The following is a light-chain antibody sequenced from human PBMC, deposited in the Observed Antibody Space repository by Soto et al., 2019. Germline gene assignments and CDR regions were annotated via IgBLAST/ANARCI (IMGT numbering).Light chain of an antibody. J-gene: IGKJ4*01. CDR2: AAS. V-gene: IGKV1-6*01. Sequence: AIEMTQSPSSLSASVGDRVTIACRASQGIRNDLGWYQQKPGKAPKLLIYAASSLQSGVPSRFSGSGSGTDFTLTISSLQPEDFATYYCLQDYNYPPTFGGGTKVETK. CDR1: QGIRND. CDR3: LQDYNYPPT.